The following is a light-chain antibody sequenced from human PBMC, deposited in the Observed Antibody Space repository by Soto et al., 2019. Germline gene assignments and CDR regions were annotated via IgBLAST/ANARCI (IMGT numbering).Light chain of an antibody. V-gene: IGLV2-14*01. Sequence: QSALTQPASVSGSPGQSITISCTGTSSDVGGYNYVSWYQQHPGKAPKLMIYDVSNRPSGVSNRFSGSKSGNTASLTISGLQAEDEADYYSSSYTSSSWKVFGTGTKVTVL. CDR2: DVS. CDR1: SSDVGGYNY. CDR3: SSYTSSSWKV. J-gene: IGLJ1*01.